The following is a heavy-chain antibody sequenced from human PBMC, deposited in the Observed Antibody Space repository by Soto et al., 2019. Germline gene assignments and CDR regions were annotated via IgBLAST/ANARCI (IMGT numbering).Heavy chain of an antibody. CDR3: AREPSI. J-gene: IGHJ4*02. CDR1: GGSISSGGYY. Sequence: QVQLQESGPGLVKPSQTLSLTCTVSGGSISSGGYYWSWIRQHPGRGLEWIGYIYDSGSTYYNPSRKRRGTITVDTSKNQFSLKLSSVTAADTAGYYCAREPSIWGQGTLVTVSS. CDR2: IYDSGST. V-gene: IGHV4-31*03.